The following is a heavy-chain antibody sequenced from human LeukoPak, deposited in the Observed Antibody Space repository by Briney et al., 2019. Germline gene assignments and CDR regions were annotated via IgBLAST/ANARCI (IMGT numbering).Heavy chain of an antibody. Sequence: SETLPLTCTVSGGSISSYYWSWIRQPPGKGLEWIGYIYYSGSTNYNPSLKSRVTISVDTSKNQFSLKLSSVTAADTAVYYCARGGGYYDFWSGYYPAAFDIWGQGTMVTVSS. V-gene: IGHV4-59*01. CDR2: IYYSGST. D-gene: IGHD3-3*01. CDR3: ARGGGYYDFWSGYYPAAFDI. J-gene: IGHJ3*02. CDR1: GGSISSYY.